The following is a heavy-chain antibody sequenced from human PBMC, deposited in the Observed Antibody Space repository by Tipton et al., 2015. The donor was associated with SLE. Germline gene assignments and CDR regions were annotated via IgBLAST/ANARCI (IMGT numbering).Heavy chain of an antibody. Sequence: TLSLTCTVSGGAISSDDYYWTWIRQHPGKGLEWIGHIVYRGNTHYNPSLKSRLTISVDPSKNHFSLNLISVTAADTAVYFCARGGFGGYDYFDHWGQGTLVTVSS. J-gene: IGHJ4*02. CDR3: ARGGFGGYDYFDH. CDR2: IVYRGNT. D-gene: IGHD5-12*01. CDR1: GGAISSDDYY. V-gene: IGHV4-31*03.